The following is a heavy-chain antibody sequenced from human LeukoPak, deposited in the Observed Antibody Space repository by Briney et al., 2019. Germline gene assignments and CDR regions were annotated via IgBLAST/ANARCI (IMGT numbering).Heavy chain of an antibody. CDR3: ARDRSLNYGDYVDFDY. Sequence: PGGSLKLSCAASGFTFSTYAMSWVRQAPGKGLEWVSAISVSAGSTYYADSVKGRFTISRDNSKNTLYLQMNSLRAEDTAVYYCARDRSLNYGDYVDFDYWGQGTLVTVSS. CDR2: ISVSAGST. V-gene: IGHV3-23*01. CDR1: GFTFSTYA. D-gene: IGHD4-17*01. J-gene: IGHJ4*02.